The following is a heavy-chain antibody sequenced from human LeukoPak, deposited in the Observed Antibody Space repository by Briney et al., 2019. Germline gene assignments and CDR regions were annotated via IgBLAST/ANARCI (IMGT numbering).Heavy chain of an antibody. CDR2: INHSGST. CDR3: ARVSGWLRSYFDY. D-gene: IGHD5-12*01. V-gene: IGHV4-34*01. Sequence: SGTLSLTCAVYGGSFSGYYWSWIRQPPGKGLEWIGEINHSGSTNYNPSLKSRVTISVDTSKNQFSLKLSSVTAADTAVYYCARVSGWLRSYFDYWGQGTLVTVSS. J-gene: IGHJ4*02. CDR1: GGSFSGYY.